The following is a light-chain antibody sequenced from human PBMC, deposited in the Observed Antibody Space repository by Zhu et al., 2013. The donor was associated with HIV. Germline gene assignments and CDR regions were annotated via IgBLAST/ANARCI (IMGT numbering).Light chain of an antibody. Sequence: DIQMTQSPSTLSASVGDTVTITCRASQSVSAWLAWYQQKPGKAPKLLIYKASDLQSGVPPRFSGRGSGTEFTLTISSLQPDDFATYYCQQYNSYSWTFGQGTKVEIK. CDR2: KAS. J-gene: IGKJ1*01. CDR1: QSVSAW. CDR3: QQYNSYSWT. V-gene: IGKV1-5*03.